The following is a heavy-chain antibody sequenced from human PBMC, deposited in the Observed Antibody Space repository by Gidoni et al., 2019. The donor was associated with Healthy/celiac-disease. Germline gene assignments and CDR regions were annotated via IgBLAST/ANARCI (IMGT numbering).Heavy chain of an antibody. CDR2: IKSKTDGGTT. CDR3: TREVGSSWYGALFDP. V-gene: IGHV3-15*01. CDR1: GFTFSNAW. D-gene: IGHD6-13*01. Sequence: EVQLVESGGGLVKPGGSLRLSCAASGFTFSNAWMSWVRQAPGKGLEWVGRIKSKTDGGTTDYAAPVKGRFTISRDDSKNTLYLQMNSLKTEDTAVYYCTREVGSSWYGALFDPWGQGTLVTVSS. J-gene: IGHJ5*02.